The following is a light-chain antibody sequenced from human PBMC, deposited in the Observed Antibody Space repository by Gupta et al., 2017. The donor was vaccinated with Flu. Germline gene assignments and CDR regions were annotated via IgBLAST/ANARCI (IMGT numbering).Light chain of an antibody. V-gene: IGKV4-1*01. Sequence: DFVMTQSPDSLAVSLGERATINCKSSQSLLYNSNNKNYLAWYQQKPGQPPKLLFYWASTRESGVPDRFSGSGSGTDFALTISNLQAEDVAVYYCQQYYSTPTFGQGTKLEI. CDR2: WAS. CDR1: QSLLYNSNNKNY. J-gene: IGKJ2*01. CDR3: QQYYSTPT.